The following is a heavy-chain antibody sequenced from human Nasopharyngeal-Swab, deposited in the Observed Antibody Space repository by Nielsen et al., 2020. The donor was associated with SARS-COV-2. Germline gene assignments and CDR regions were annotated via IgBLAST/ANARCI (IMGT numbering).Heavy chain of an antibody. CDR1: GFTFSAHG. V-gene: IGHV3-30*03. Sequence: GESLKISCAASGFTFSAHGMHWVRLAPGKGLEWVAFVSYDRADKYYADSVKGRFTISRDNSRNTVYLQINSLRAEDTAVYFCARGNGSPTYFEYWGQGTLVTVSS. D-gene: IGHD1-26*01. CDR2: VSYDRADK. CDR3: ARGNGSPTYFEY. J-gene: IGHJ4*02.